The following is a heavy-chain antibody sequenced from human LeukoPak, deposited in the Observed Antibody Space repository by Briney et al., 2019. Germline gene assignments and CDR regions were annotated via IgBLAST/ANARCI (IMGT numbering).Heavy chain of an antibody. V-gene: IGHV3-53*01. Sequence: GGSLRLSCAASGFTVSNYYMTWVRQAPGKGLEWVSVIYSGDYTYYAGSVKGRFTISRDNSKNTLYLQMNGLRVEDTAVYYCTRGVPASSTYYYDYWGQGTLVTVSS. J-gene: IGHJ4*02. CDR1: GFTVSNYY. CDR2: IYSGDYT. CDR3: TRGVPASSTYYYDY. D-gene: IGHD6-13*01.